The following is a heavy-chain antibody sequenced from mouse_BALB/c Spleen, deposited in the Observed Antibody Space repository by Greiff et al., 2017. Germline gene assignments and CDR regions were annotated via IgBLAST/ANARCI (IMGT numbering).Heavy chain of an antibody. D-gene: IGHD1-1*01. CDR2: ISSGSSTI. Sequence: EVQRVESGGGLVQPGGSRKLSCAASGFTFSSFGMHWVRQAPEKGLEWVAYISSGSSTIYYADTVKGRFTISRDNPKNTLFLQMTSLRSEDTALYYCARTGGSSPYYFDYWGQGTTLTVSS. J-gene: IGHJ2*01. CDR3: ARTGGSSPYYFDY. CDR1: GFTFSSFG. V-gene: IGHV5-17*02.